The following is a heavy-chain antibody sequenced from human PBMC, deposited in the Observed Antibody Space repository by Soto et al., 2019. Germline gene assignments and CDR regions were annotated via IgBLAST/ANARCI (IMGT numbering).Heavy chain of an antibody. J-gene: IGHJ4*02. CDR3: ARAIPPNS. CDR2: IYNIETV. D-gene: IGHD2-21*01. CDR1: GGSVSSYY. V-gene: IGHV4-59*02. Sequence: QVQLQESGPGLVKPSETLSLTCTVSGGSVSSYYWNWIRQSPGKGLEWIGYIYNIETVSYNPSLXSXVXXSVDMSKNQFSLNLNSVTAADTAVYSCARAIPPNSWGQGTLVTVSS.